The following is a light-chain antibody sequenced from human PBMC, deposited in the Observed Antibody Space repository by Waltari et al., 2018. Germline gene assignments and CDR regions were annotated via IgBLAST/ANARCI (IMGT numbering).Light chain of an antibody. CDR3: GTWDSSLSGAV. J-gene: IGLJ7*01. V-gene: IGLV1-51*02. CDR2: EES. Sequence: SVLTQPPSVSAAPGQRVTISCSGGSSNIGNNYVSWYRQFPGTAPKLLIYEESERPSGIPGRFSGSKSGTSVTLDITGLQAGDEADYYCGTWDSSLSGAVFGGGTHLTVL. CDR1: SSNIGNNY.